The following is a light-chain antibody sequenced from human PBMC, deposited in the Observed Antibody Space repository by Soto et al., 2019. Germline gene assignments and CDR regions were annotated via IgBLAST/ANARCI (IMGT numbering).Light chain of an antibody. CDR2: LEASGSN. CDR3: ETWEGPIRV. Sequence: QLVLTQSSSASASLGSSVKLTCTLSSGHSSYVIAWHQQQPGKAPRFLMKLEASGSNNRGSGVPDRFSGSSSGADRYLTIPHLQSDDEVDYHCETWEGPIRVFGGGTKVTVL. CDR1: SGHSSYV. J-gene: IGLJ3*02. V-gene: IGLV4-60*03.